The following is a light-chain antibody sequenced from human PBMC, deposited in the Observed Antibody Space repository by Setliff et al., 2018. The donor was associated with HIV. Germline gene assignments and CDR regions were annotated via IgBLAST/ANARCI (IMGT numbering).Light chain of an antibody. Sequence: QSVLTQPPSVSGAPGQRVTISCIGTSSNIGAGYDVHWYQQLPGTAPKLLIYDNTNRPSGVPDRFSGSNSGTSASLAITGLQAEDEADYYCCSYAGRYTPYVFGTGTKVTVL. CDR2: DNT. CDR1: SSNIGAGYD. V-gene: IGLV1-40*01. CDR3: CSYAGRYTPYV. J-gene: IGLJ1*01.